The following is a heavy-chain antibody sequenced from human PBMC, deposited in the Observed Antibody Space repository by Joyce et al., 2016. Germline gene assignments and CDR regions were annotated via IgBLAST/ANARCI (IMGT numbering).Heavy chain of an antibody. V-gene: IGHV1-69*01. CDR2: SIPIFATT. D-gene: IGHD5-24*01. CDR1: GGTFSSQT. Sequence: QVFLEQSGAEVKKPGSSVKVSCKASGGTFSSQTINWLRQAPGQGLEWMGGSIPIFATTNYAQKFQGRVAITADDSTATTSLELSSLRSDDTAVYYCARGRGATIGRDLQFWGQGTRLTVSS. CDR3: ARGRGATIGRDLQF. J-gene: IGHJ1*01.